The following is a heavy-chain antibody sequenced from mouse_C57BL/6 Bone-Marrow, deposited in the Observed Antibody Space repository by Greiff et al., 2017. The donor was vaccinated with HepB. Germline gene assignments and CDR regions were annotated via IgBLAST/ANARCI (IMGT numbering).Heavy chain of an antibody. CDR1: GFTFSSYG. V-gene: IGHV5-6*01. CDR3: SRRWLAWFAY. J-gene: IGHJ3*01. CDR2: ISSGGSYT. Sequence: EVQVVESGGDLVKPGGSLKLSCAASGFTFSSYGMSWVRQTPDKRLEWVATISSGGSYTYYQNSVKGGYTISRDNDKNTRYLQMSSLKAEDTAMYYCSRRWLAWFAYWGQGTLVTVSA. D-gene: IGHD1-1*02.